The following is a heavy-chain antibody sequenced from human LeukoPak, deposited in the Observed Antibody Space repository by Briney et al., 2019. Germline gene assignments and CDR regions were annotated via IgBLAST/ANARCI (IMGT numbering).Heavy chain of an antibody. D-gene: IGHD6-13*01. Sequence: PSETLSLTCTVSGGSISSGDYYWSWIRQPPGKGLEWIGYIYYSGSIYYNPSLKSRVTISVDTSKNQFSLNLSSVTAADTAVYYCARGSSSWYRGFDYWGQGTLVTVSS. CDR2: IYYSGSI. J-gene: IGHJ4*02. V-gene: IGHV4-30-4*02. CDR1: GGSISSGDYY. CDR3: ARGSSSWYRGFDY.